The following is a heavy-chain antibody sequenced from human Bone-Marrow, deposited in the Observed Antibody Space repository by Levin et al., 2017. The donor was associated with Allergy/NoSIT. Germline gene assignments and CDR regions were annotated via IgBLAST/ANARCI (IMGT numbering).Heavy chain of an antibody. Sequence: TGGSLRLSCAASGFTFSSYGMHWVRQAPGKGLEWVAVISYDGSNKYYADSVKGRFTISRDNSKNTLYLQMNSLRAEDTAVYYCAKDQGAYYDFWSGFPDPWGQGTLVTVSS. CDR1: GFTFSSYG. D-gene: IGHD3-3*01. J-gene: IGHJ5*02. V-gene: IGHV3-30*18. CDR3: AKDQGAYYDFWSGFPDP. CDR2: ISYDGSNK.